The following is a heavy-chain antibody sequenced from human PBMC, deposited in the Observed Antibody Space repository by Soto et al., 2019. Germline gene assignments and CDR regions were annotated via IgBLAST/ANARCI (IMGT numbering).Heavy chain of an antibody. Sequence: QVQLVQSGAEVKKPGASVKVSCKTSGYTFSNYYINWVRQAPGQGLEWRGRINPSGGGTTYAQKFQGRVTMTRVTSTSTVYMDLSSLRSEDTAVYYCARSQEVVVVPAAPIDYWGQGTLVTVSS. D-gene: IGHD2-2*01. CDR1: GYTFSNYY. J-gene: IGHJ4*02. CDR3: ARSQEVVVVPAAPIDY. CDR2: INPSGGGT. V-gene: IGHV1-46*01.